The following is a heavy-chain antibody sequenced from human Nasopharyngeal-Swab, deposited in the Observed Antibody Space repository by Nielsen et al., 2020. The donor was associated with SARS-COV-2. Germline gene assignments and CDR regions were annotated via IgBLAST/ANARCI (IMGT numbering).Heavy chain of an antibody. J-gene: IGHJ4*02. Sequence: GGSLRLSCAASGFTFDDYAMHWVRQAPGKGLEWVSGISWNSGSIGYADSVKGRFTISRDNAKSSLYLQMNTLRAEDTALYYCAALGGYSDATNDYWGQGTLVTVSS. V-gene: IGHV3-9*01. D-gene: IGHD5-18*01. CDR1: GFTFDDYA. CDR2: ISWNSGSI. CDR3: AALGGYSDATNDY.